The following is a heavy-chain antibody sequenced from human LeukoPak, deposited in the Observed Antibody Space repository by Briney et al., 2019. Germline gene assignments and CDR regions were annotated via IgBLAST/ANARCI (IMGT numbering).Heavy chain of an antibody. V-gene: IGHV3-33*01. Sequence: NPGGSLRLSCAASGFSFSSYGMHWVRQAPGKGLEWVAVIWYDGSKKYYADSVKGRFTISRDNSKNTLYLQMNSLRAKDTAVYYCARERIVGVIYYFDYWGQGTLVTVSS. CDR3: ARERIVGVIYYFDY. CDR1: GFSFSSYG. D-gene: IGHD1-26*01. CDR2: IWYDGSKK. J-gene: IGHJ4*02.